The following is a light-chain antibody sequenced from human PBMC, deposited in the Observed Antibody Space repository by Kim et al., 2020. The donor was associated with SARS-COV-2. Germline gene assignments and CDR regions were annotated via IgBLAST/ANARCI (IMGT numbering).Light chain of an antibody. J-gene: IGKJ4*01. CDR3: QQRSNWLT. CDR2: DAS. V-gene: IGKV3-11*01. Sequence: EIVLTQSATLSLSPGERATLSCRASQSVSSYLAWYQQKPGQAPRLLIYDASNRATGIPARFSGSGSGTDFTLTISSLEPEDFAVYYCQQRSNWLTFGGGTKVDIK. CDR1: QSVSSY.